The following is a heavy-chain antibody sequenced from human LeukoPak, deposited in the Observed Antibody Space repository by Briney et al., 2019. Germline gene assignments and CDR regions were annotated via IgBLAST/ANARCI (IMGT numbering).Heavy chain of an antibody. CDR3: ARGYCTGSSCSRSY. CDR1: GFTFRIYW. V-gene: IGHV3-7*01. D-gene: IGHD2-2*01. CDR2: IKQDGSDK. Sequence: GGSLRLSCAASGFTFRIYWMNWVRQAPGKGLEWLANIKQDGSDKNYVDSVKGRFIISRDNAKNSLYLQMNSLRAEDTAVYYCARGYCTGSSCSRSYWGQGTLVTVSS. J-gene: IGHJ4*02.